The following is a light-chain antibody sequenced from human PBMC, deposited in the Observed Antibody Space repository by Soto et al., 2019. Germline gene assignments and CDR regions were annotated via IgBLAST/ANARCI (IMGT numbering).Light chain of an antibody. V-gene: IGKV1-39*01. Sequence: DIQLTQSPSSLSSSVGYRVTVTCRTSQSINIYLNWYQQKPGKAPTLLIYGASSLQSGVQSIFSVVGSRKDFPLTISSLQTEDFAPYYCQQSYRSPYTFGQGTKLEI. CDR1: QSINIY. CDR2: GAS. J-gene: IGKJ2*01. CDR3: QQSYRSPYT.